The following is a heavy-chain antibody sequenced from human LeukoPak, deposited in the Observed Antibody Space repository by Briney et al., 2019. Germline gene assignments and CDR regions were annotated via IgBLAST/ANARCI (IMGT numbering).Heavy chain of an antibody. CDR3: ARGSLVHYYGSGSYRNRAGFDY. D-gene: IGHD3-10*01. Sequence: GGSLRLSCATSGFTFNNYNMNWVRQAPGRALEWVSSITSSGTYIFYADSVKGRFTISRDNAKNSLYLQMNSLGPEDTAVYYCARGSLVHYYGSGSYRNRAGFDYWGQGTLVTVSS. CDR2: ITSSGTYI. V-gene: IGHV3-21*01. CDR1: GFTFNNYN. J-gene: IGHJ4*02.